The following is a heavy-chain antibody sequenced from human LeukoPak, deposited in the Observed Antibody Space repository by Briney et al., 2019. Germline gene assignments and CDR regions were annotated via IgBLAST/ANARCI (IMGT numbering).Heavy chain of an antibody. D-gene: IGHD3-10*01. CDR2: IYYSGST. J-gene: IGHJ5*02. CDR3: ARVGSSGPTPPAYNWFDP. Sequence: PSETLSLTCTVSGGSISSYYWSWIRQPPGKGLEWIGYIYYSGSTNYNPSLKSRVTISVDTSKNQFSLKLSSVTAADTAVYYCARVGSSGPTPPAYNWFDPWGQGTLVTVSS. V-gene: IGHV4-59*12. CDR1: GGSISSYY.